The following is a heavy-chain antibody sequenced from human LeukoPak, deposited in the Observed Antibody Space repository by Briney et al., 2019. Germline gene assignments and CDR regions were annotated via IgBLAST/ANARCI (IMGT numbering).Heavy chain of an antibody. CDR3: ARLPRSVVGAFDI. V-gene: IGHV4-61*02. CDR1: GGSISSGSYY. D-gene: IGHD1-26*01. CDR2: IYTSGST. J-gene: IGHJ3*02. Sequence: TLSLTCTVSGGSISSGSYYWSWIRQPAGKGLKWIERIYTSGSTNYNPSLKSRVTISVDTSKNQFSLKLSSVTAADTAVYYCARLPRSVVGAFDIWGQGTMVTVSS.